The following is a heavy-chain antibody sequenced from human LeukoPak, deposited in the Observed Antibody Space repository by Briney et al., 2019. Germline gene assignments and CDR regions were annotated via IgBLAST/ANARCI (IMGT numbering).Heavy chain of an antibody. D-gene: IGHD4-17*01. CDR3: ARGRLEETTVTTTDDY. J-gene: IGHJ4*02. CDR1: GGSSSTYY. Sequence: PSETLSLTCAVYGGSSSTYYWSWIRQPPGKGLEWIGEINHSGSTNYNPSLKSRVTISVDTSKNQFSLKLSSVTAADTAVYYCARGRLEETTVTTTDDYWGQGTLVTVSS. V-gene: IGHV4-34*01. CDR2: INHSGST.